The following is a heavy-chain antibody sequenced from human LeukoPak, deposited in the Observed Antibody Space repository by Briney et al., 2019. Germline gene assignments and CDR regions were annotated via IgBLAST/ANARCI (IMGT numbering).Heavy chain of an antibody. D-gene: IGHD2-21*02. CDR2: ISYDGSNK. Sequence: PGRSLRLSCAASGFTFSSYGMHLVRQAPGKGLEWVAVISYDGSNKYYADSVKGRFTISRDNSKNTLYLQMNSLRAEDTAVYYCAPTAGLWGQGTLVTVSS. V-gene: IGHV3-30*03. CDR3: APTAGL. J-gene: IGHJ4*02. CDR1: GFTFSSYG.